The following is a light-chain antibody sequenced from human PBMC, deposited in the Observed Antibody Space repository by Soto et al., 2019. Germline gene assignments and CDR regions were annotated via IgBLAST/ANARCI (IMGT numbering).Light chain of an antibody. CDR1: SSDVGNYKF. CDR3: CSYAGSYSSYF. J-gene: IGLJ1*01. V-gene: IGLV2-23*02. CDR2: EVS. Sequence: QSALTQPASVSGSPGQSITISCTGSSSDVGNYKFVSWYQQYPGKAPKVMLYEVSKRPSGVSYRFSGSQSGNTASLPISGLQSEDEADYYCCSYAGSYSSYFFGTGTKVTVL.